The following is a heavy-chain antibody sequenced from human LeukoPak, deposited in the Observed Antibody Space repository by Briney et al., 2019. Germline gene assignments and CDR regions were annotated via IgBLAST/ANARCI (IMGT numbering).Heavy chain of an antibody. Sequence: PGGSLRLSCAASGFTFSSYSMNWVRQAPGKGLEWVSSISSSSSYIYYADSVKGRFAISRDNAKNSLYLQMNSLRAEDTAVYYCARAAVDIVATGDNGMDVWGQGTTVTVSS. CDR2: ISSSSSYI. V-gene: IGHV3-21*01. D-gene: IGHD5-12*01. J-gene: IGHJ6*02. CDR3: ARAAVDIVATGDNGMDV. CDR1: GFTFSSYS.